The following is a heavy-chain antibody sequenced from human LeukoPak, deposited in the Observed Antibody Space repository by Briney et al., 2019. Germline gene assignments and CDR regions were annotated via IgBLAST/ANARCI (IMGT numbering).Heavy chain of an antibody. CDR2: ISGDGSRT. D-gene: IGHD7-27*01. J-gene: IGHJ4*02. CDR1: GFTFSSNW. V-gene: IGHV3-74*01. Sequence: GGSLRLSCAAPGFTFSSNWMHWVRQAPGKGLVWVSRISGDGSRTDYADSVKGRFTISRDNRKNTLYLQMNSLRAEDTAVYYCARPLGPSVDFDYWGQGTLVTVSS. CDR3: ARPLGPSVDFDY.